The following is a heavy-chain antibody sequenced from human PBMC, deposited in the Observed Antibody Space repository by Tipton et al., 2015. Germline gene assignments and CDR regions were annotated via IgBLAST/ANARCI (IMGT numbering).Heavy chain of an antibody. J-gene: IGHJ5*02. V-gene: IGHV4-39*01. D-gene: IGHD6-19*01. CDR2: FFYRGST. CDR3: ARRGRSGRWDWFDP. Sequence: TLSLTCTVSGGSITSSTYYWGWIRQPPGKGLEWIGSFFYRGSTYYNPSLKSRVTISAHTSENPFSLKGTSAPAADTATYYCARRGRSGRWDWFDPWGHGTLVTVSS. CDR1: GGSITSSTYY.